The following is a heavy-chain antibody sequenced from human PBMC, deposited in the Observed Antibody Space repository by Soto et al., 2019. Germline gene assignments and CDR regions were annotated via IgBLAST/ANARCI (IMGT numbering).Heavy chain of an antibody. J-gene: IGHJ5*02. D-gene: IGHD6-19*01. CDR3: VILADGKFDL. CDR2: ISDTSHRI. CDR1: GFNFGSNS. V-gene: IGHV3-23*01. Sequence: EVLLLGSGGGLVQPGGSLRLSCSASGFNFGSNSMAWVRQAPGKGLEYVASISDTSHRIFHADPLKGRFTISRDNSRNRLYLEMKGLRAEDTALYYCVILADGKFDLWGQGTLVIVSS.